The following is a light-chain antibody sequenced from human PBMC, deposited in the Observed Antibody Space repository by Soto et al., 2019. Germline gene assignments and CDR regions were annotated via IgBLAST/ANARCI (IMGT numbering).Light chain of an antibody. CDR3: EQYNNWPTWT. J-gene: IGKJ1*01. V-gene: IGKV3-15*01. CDR2: GAS. CDR1: QSVSSN. Sequence: EIVMTQSPAILSVSPGERATLSCRASQSVSSNLAWYQQKPGQAPRLLIYGASTRATGIAARFSGSGSGTEFSLTISSLQSEDFAVYYCEQYNNWPTWTFGQGTKVEIK.